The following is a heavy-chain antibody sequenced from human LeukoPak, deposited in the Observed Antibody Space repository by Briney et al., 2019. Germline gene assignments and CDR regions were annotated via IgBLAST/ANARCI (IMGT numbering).Heavy chain of an antibody. CDR2: IYYSGST. J-gene: IGHJ5*02. D-gene: IGHD1-14*01. CDR3: ARGWATDSNTQFDP. Sequence: SETLSLTCTVSGGSISSYHWSWIRQPPGKGLEWIGYIYYSGSTNYNPSLKSRVTISVDTSKNQFSLKLSSVTAADTAVYYCARGWATDSNTQFDPWGQGTLVTVSS. CDR1: GGSISSYH. V-gene: IGHV4-59*01.